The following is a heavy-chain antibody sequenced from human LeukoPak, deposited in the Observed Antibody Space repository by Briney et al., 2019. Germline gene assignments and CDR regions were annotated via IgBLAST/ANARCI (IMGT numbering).Heavy chain of an antibody. CDR2: FDPEDGET. V-gene: IGHV1-24*01. CDR3: ATDDYVWGSYRYRWYYFGY. CDR1: GYTLTELS. D-gene: IGHD3-16*02. Sequence: ASVKVSCKVSGYTLTELSMHWVRQAPGKGLEWMGGFDPEDGETIYAQKFQGRVTMTEDTSTDTAYMELSSLRSEDTAVYYCATDDYVWGSYRYRWYYFGYWGQGTLVTVSS. J-gene: IGHJ4*02.